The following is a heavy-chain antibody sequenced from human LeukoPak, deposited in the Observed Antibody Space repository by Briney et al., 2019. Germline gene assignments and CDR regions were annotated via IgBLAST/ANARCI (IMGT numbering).Heavy chain of an antibody. Sequence: GGSLRLSCAASGFTFSSYSMNWVRQAPGKGLEWVSSISSSSSYIYYADSVKGRFTISRDNAKDSLYLQMNSLRAEDTAVYYCARDDYDFWSGYYAYWGQGTLVTVSS. CDR2: ISSSSSYI. V-gene: IGHV3-21*01. CDR3: ARDDYDFWSGYYAY. D-gene: IGHD3-3*01. CDR1: GFTFSSYS. J-gene: IGHJ4*02.